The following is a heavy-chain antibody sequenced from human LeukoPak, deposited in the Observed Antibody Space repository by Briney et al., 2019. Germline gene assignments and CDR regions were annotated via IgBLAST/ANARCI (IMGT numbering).Heavy chain of an antibody. Sequence: ASVRVSCRASGYIFTDYGITWVRQAPGQGLEWMGWISTNTRDTVYAENVQGRVTLTTDTSTNTAYMDVTSLNSDDTALYFCARDVSRGYMDYWGQGTLVTVSS. CDR1: GYIFTDYG. V-gene: IGHV1-18*01. CDR3: ARDVSRGYMDY. J-gene: IGHJ4*02. CDR2: ISTNTRDT.